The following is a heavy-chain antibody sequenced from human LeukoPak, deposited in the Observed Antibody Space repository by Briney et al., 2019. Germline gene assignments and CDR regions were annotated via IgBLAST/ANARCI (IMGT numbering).Heavy chain of an antibody. D-gene: IGHD4-17*01. CDR1: GGSISSSSYY. Sequence: SETLSLTCTVSGGSISSSSYYWGWIRQPPGKGLEWIGSIYYSGSTYYNPSLKSRVTISVDTSKNQFSLKLSSVTAADTAVYYCARGYGDYGDFWYSDLWGRGTLVTVSS. CDR2: IYYSGST. CDR3: ARGYGDYGDFWYSDL. V-gene: IGHV4-39*07. J-gene: IGHJ2*01.